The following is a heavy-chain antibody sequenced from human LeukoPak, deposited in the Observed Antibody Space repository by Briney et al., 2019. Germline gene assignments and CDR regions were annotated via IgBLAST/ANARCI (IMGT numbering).Heavy chain of an antibody. CDR3: AREGDYVFGY. CDR2: INPSGGST. V-gene: IGHV1-46*01. CDR1: GYTFTSYY. D-gene: IGHD4-17*01. Sequence: GASVKVSCKASGYTFTSYYMHWVRQAPGQGLEWMGIINPSGGSTSYAQKFQGRVTMTTDTSTSTAYMELRSLRSDDTAVYYCAREGDYVFGYWGQGTLVTVSS. J-gene: IGHJ4*02.